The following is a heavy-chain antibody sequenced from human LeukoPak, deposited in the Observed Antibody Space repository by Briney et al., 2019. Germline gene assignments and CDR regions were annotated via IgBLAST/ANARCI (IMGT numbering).Heavy chain of an antibody. CDR1: GYTFTSYA. V-gene: IGHV1-3*01. D-gene: IGHD6-13*01. CDR3: ATGYSSSWSLDY. CDR2: INAGNGNT. J-gene: IGHJ4*02. Sequence: GASVKVSCKASGYTFTSYAMHWVRQAPGQRLEWMGWINAGNGNTKYSLKFQGRVTITRDTSASTAYMELSSLRSEDTAVYYCATGYSSSWSLDYWGQGTLVTVSS.